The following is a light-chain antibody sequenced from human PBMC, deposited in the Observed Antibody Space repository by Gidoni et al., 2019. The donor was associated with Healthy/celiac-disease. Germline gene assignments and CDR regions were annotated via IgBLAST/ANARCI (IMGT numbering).Light chain of an antibody. J-gene: IGKJ2*04. CDR3: QQYNNWPPCS. CDR1: QSVSSY. V-gene: IGKV3-15*01. CDR2: GAS. Sequence: EIVMTQSPATLSVSPGARATLSRRASQSVSSYLAWYQQKPGQAPRLLIYGASTRATGIPARFSGSGSGTEFTLTISRLQSEDFAVYYCQQYNNWPPCSFGQGTKLEIK.